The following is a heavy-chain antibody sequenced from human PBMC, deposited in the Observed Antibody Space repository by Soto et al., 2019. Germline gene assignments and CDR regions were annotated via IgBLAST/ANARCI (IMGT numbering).Heavy chain of an antibody. J-gene: IGHJ4*02. Sequence: QVQLVQSGAEVKKPGSSVKVSCKASGGTFSSYSITWVRQAPGQGLEWMGGTIPIFGLANYAQKFQGRVTIIADESTNTAYMGLYSLRSEDAAVYYCATPARGDYGDLYYFDFWGQGTLVTVSS. CDR1: GGTFSSYS. CDR2: TIPIFGLA. CDR3: ATPARGDYGDLYYFDF. D-gene: IGHD4-17*01. V-gene: IGHV1-69*12.